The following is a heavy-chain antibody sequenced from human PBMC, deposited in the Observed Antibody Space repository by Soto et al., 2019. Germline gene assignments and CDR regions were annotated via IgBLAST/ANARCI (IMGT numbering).Heavy chain of an antibody. V-gene: IGHV1-69*01. CDR1: GGTFSRHA. CDR2: IIPIFGTA. Sequence: QVQLVQSGAEVRKPGSSVKVSCKASGGTFSRHAISWERQAPGQGIEWMGGIIPIFGTANHAQKFQGRVTIIADESTSTVYMELSSLRSEDTAMYYCARGWGYDSNDYYYAYWGQGTLVIVSS. D-gene: IGHD3-22*01. CDR3: ARGWGYDSNDYYYAY. J-gene: IGHJ4*02.